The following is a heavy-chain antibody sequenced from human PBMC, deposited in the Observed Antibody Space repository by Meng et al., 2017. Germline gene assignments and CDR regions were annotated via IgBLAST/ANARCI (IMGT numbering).Heavy chain of an antibody. J-gene: IGHJ4*02. Sequence: GGSLRLSCQGSGYTFTNYWIGWVRQMPGKGLEWMGIIYPGDSETTYSPSFQGQVTISADKSITTAYLQWGSLKASDTAMYYCARMGHCDGGSCYSYDFWGQGTLVTVSS. V-gene: IGHV5-51*01. CDR2: IYPGDSET. CDR3: ARMGHCDGGSCYSYDF. CDR1: GYTFTNYW. D-gene: IGHD2-15*01.